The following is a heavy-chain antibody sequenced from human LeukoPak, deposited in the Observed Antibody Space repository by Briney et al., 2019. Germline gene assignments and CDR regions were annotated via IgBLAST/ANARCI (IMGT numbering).Heavy chain of an antibody. V-gene: IGHV1-69*05. Sequence: ASVKVSCKASGGTFSSYAISWVRQAPGQGLEWMGGIIPIFGTANYAQKFQGRVTITTDESTSTAYMELSSLRSEDTAVYYCARGPPGYVDTAMVMYYFDYWGQGTLVTVSS. CDR1: GGTFSSYA. J-gene: IGHJ4*02. CDR3: ARGPPGYVDTAMVMYYFDY. CDR2: IIPIFGTA. D-gene: IGHD5-18*01.